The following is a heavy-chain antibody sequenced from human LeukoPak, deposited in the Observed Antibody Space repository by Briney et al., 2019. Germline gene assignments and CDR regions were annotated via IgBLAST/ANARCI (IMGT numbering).Heavy chain of an antibody. Sequence: PGGSLRLSCAASGFTFSRYSMNWVRQAPGKGLEWVSYISSSSSTIYYADSVKGRFTISRDNAKNSLYLQMSSLRDEDTAVYYCARGFMTTRGMDVWGQGTTVTVSS. CDR2: ISSSSSTI. J-gene: IGHJ6*02. CDR3: ARGFMTTRGMDV. D-gene: IGHD4-11*01. V-gene: IGHV3-48*02. CDR1: GFTFSRYS.